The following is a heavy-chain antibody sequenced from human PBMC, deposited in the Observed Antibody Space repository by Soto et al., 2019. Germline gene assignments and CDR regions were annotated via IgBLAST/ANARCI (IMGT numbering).Heavy chain of an antibody. CDR2: IYYSGST. J-gene: IGHJ5*02. CDR3: ARIVVVVAATGEWFDP. CDR1: GGSVSSGSYY. V-gene: IGHV4-61*01. Sequence: SETLSLTCTVSGGSVSSGSYYWSWIRQPPGKGLEWIGYIYYSGSTNYNPSLKSRVTISVDTSKNQFSLKLSSVTAADTAVYYCARIVVVVAATGEWFDPWGQGTLVTVSS. D-gene: IGHD2-15*01.